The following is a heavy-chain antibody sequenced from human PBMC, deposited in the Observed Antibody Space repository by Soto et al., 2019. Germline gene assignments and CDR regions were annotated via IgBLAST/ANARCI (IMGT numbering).Heavy chain of an antibody. V-gene: IGHV5-51*01. J-gene: IGHJ5*02. CDR3: ARTSSGSSSWDNWFDP. CDR1: GYSFTSYW. Sequence: GESLKISCKGSGYSFTSYWIGWVRQMPGKGLEWMGIIYPGDSDTRYSPSFQGQVTISADKSISTAYLQWSSLKASDTAMYYCARTSSGSSSWDNWFDPWGQGTLVTVSS. CDR2: IYPGDSDT. D-gene: IGHD6-6*01.